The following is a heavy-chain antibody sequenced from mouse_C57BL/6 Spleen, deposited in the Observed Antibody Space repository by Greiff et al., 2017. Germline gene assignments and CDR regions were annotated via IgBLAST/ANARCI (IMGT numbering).Heavy chain of an antibody. Sequence: QVQLQQPGAELVKPGASVKLSCKASGYTFTSYWMHWVKQRPGRGLECIGRIDPNRGGTKYNEKFKSKATLTVDKPSSTAYMQLSSLTSEDSAVYYGARSGGIHWYFDVWGTGTTGTVSS. CDR2: IDPNRGGT. CDR1: GYTFTSYW. J-gene: IGHJ1*03. CDR3: ARSGGIHWYFDV. D-gene: IGHD3-1*01. V-gene: IGHV1-72*01.